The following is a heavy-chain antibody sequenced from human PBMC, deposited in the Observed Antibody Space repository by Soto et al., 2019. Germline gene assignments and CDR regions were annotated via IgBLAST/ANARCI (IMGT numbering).Heavy chain of an antibody. CDR2: ISCSGGST. CDR1: GFTFSSYA. Sequence: EVQLLESGGGLVQPGGSLRLSCAASGFTFSSYAMSWVRQAPGKGLEWVSAISCSGGSTYYADSVKGRFTISRDNSKNTLYLKMNSLRAEDTAVYDCAKDPQIVVVVAATKAGDNFWGQGTMVTVSS. J-gene: IGHJ4*02. V-gene: IGHV3-23*01. CDR3: AKDPQIVVVVAATKAGDNF. D-gene: IGHD2-15*01.